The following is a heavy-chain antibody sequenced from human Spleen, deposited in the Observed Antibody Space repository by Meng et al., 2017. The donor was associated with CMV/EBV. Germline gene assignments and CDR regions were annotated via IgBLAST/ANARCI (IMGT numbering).Heavy chain of an antibody. D-gene: IGHD2-2*01. CDR1: GFTFSSYW. Sequence: GGSLRLSCAASGFTFSSYWMSWVRQAPGKGLEWVANIKQDGSEKYYVDSVKGRFTISRDNAKNSLYLQMNSLRAEDTAVYYCARDASYCSSTSCWAYWYFDLWGRGTLVTVSS. V-gene: IGHV3-7*01. CDR3: ARDASYCSSTSCWAYWYFDL. J-gene: IGHJ2*01. CDR2: IKQDGSEK.